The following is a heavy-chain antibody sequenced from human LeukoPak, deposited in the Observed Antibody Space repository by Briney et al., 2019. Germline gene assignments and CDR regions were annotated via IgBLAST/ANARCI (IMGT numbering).Heavy chain of an antibody. Sequence: SQTLSLTCAISGDSVSSNSAAWNWIRQSPSRGXXXXXXXYYRSKWYNDYAVSVKSRITINPDTSKNQFSLQLNSVTPEDTAVYYCARVGTVAGPYYYYYYGMDVWGQGATVTVSS. CDR3: ARVGTVAGPYYYYYYGMDV. V-gene: IGHV6-1*01. D-gene: IGHD6-19*01. CDR1: GDSVSSNSAA. J-gene: IGHJ6*02. CDR2: XYYRSKWYN.